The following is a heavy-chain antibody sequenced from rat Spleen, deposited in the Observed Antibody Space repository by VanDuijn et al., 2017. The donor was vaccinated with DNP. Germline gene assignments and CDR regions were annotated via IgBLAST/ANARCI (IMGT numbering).Heavy chain of an antibody. V-gene: IGHV5S13*01. CDR3: ARHSSYDY. D-gene: IGHD1-2*01. Sequence: EVQLVESGGDLVQPGRSLKLSCAASGFTFSDHGMAWVRQAPTKGLEWVASISTAGGNTYYRDSVKGRFTISRDNAKSTLYLQMNSLRSEDMATYYCARHSSYDYWGQGVMVTVSS. CDR1: GFTFSDHG. CDR2: ISTAGGNT. J-gene: IGHJ2*01.